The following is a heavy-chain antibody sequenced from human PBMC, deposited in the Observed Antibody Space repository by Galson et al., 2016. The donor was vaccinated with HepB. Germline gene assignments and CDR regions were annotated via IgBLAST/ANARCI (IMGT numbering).Heavy chain of an antibody. CDR3: ARAGSAWPLVAFGV. CDR1: GGTFKRFA. Sequence: SVKVSCKASGGTFKRFAFSWVRQAPGQGLEWLGGIIPIFRAPKYAQKFQGRVTITADESTSTAYMELSSLRSEDTAVYYCARAGSAWPLVAFGVWGQGTMVTVSS. D-gene: IGHD6-19*01. CDR2: IIPIFRAP. J-gene: IGHJ3*01. V-gene: IGHV1-69*13.